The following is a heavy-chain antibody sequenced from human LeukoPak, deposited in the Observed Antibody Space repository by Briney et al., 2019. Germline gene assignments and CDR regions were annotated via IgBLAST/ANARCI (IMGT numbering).Heavy chain of an antibody. Sequence: GGSLRLSCAASGLTFSNYRMNWVRQAPGKGLEWVSSISSSGNYIYYADSMRGRFTISRDNAKNSVYLQMSSVSAEDTAVYYCAGHPAEMNTLWGQGTLVTVSS. CDR1: GLTFSNYR. J-gene: IGHJ4*02. D-gene: IGHD5-24*01. CDR3: AGHPAEMNTL. V-gene: IGHV3-21*01. CDR2: ISSSGNYI.